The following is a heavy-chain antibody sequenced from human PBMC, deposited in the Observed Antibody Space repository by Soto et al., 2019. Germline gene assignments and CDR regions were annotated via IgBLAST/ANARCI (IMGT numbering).Heavy chain of an antibody. V-gene: IGHV1-46*03. CDR3: ARELVVPAAKPHYGMDV. J-gene: IGHJ6*02. CDR1: GYTFTSYY. D-gene: IGHD2-2*02. Sequence: GASVKVSCKASGYTFTSYYMHWVRQAPGQGLEWMGIINPSGGSTSYAQKFQGRVTMTRDTSTSTVYMELSSLRSEDTAVYYCARELVVPAAKPHYGMDVWGQGTTVTVSS. CDR2: INPSGGST.